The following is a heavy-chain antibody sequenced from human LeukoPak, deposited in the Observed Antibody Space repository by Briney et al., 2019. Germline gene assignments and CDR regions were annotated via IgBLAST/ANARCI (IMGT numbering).Heavy chain of an antibody. CDR1: GFTFSTYS. Sequence: GGSLRLSCAASGFTFSTYSMNWVRQAPGKGLEWVSYISTGSSIIYYADSVKGRFTVSRDNAKNSLYLQMNSLRAEDTGVYYCARSTPVDYWGQGTLVTVSS. V-gene: IGHV3-48*01. CDR2: ISTGSSII. J-gene: IGHJ4*02. CDR3: ARSTPVDY.